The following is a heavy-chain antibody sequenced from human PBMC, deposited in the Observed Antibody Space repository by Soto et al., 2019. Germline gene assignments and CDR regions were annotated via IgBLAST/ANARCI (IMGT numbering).Heavy chain of an antibody. Sequence: GGSLRLSCAASGFTVSSNYMSWVRQAPGKGLEWVSVIYSGGSTYYADSVKGRFTISRDNSKNTLYLQMNSLRAEDTAVYYCAREGDYYDSSGYYYDYYGMDVWGQGTTVTVSS. CDR1: GFTVSSNY. D-gene: IGHD3-22*01. CDR3: AREGDYYDSSGYYYDYYGMDV. CDR2: IYSGGST. J-gene: IGHJ6*02. V-gene: IGHV3-53*01.